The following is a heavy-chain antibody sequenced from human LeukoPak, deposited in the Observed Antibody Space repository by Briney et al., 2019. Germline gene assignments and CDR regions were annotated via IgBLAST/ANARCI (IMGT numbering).Heavy chain of an antibody. D-gene: IGHD3-22*01. CDR2: IRYDGSNK. CDR3: AKGITMIVVDQYYFDY. CDR1: GFTFSSYA. V-gene: IGHV3-30*02. J-gene: IGHJ4*02. Sequence: GRSLRLSCAASGFTFSSYAMHWVRQAPGKGLEWVAFIRYDGSNKYYADSVKGRFTISRDNSKNTLYLQMNSLRAEDTAVYYCAKGITMIVVDQYYFDYWGQGTLVTVSS.